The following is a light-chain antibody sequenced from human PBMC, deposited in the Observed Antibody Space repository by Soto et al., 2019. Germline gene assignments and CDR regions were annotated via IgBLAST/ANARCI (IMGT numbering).Light chain of an antibody. V-gene: IGKV1-8*01. CDR3: QQYYSYPRT. J-gene: IGKJ1*01. CDR2: AAS. Sequence: AIRMTQSPSSFSASTGDRVTITCRASQGISSYLAWYQQKPGKAPKLLIYAASTLQSGVPSRFSDSGAGTGFTLTISCLQSEDFATYYCQQYYSYPRTFGQGTKVEIK. CDR1: QGISSY.